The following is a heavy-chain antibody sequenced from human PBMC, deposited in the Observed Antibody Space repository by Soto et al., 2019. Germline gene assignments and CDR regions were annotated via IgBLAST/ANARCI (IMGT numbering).Heavy chain of an antibody. J-gene: IGHJ4*02. Sequence: GGSLRLSCAASGFTFNNYGMSWVRQAPGKGLEWVSGIIGSGGSTYYADSVKGRFTISRDNSKNTLHLQMNSLRAEDTAVYYCVRNLGFFDYWGQGTLVTVSS. D-gene: IGHD3-10*01. CDR2: IIGSGGST. CDR3: VRNLGFFDY. CDR1: GFTFNNYG. V-gene: IGHV3-23*01.